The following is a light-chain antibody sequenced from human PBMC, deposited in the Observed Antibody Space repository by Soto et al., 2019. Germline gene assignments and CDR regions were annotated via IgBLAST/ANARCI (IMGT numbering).Light chain of an antibody. J-gene: IGKJ5*01. CDR2: GAS. V-gene: IGKV3-15*01. CDR3: QQYKDWFSIT. Sequence: EIVLTQSPPTLSVSPGERATLSCRASQSVSSKLAWYQQRPGQSPRLLIYGASTRATDIPARFSGSGSGTEFTLTISSLQSEDFAVYYCQQYKDWFSITFGQGTRLEIK. CDR1: QSVSSK.